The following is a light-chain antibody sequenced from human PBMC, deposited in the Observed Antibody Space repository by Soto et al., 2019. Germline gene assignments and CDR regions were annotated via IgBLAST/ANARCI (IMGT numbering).Light chain of an antibody. CDR1: QTFGSSY. CDR3: HHYGGSPT. Sequence: EIVLTQSPGTLSLSPGHRATLSCRASQTFGSSYLAWYQQKPGQAPRLPIYDASNRATGIPDRFSGSGSGTDFTLTISRLEPEDFAVYYCHHYGGSPTFGGGTKVDIK. CDR2: DAS. V-gene: IGKV3-20*01. J-gene: IGKJ4*01.